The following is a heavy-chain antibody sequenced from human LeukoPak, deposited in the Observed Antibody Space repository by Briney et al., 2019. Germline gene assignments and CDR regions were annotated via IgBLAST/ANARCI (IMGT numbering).Heavy chain of an antibody. D-gene: IGHD2-2*01. CDR2: ISTSGST. CDR3: ARETEEIYGSSWGLYDYRYNIDV. Sequence: SETLSLTCTVAGDSISSGTYSWSRMRQPAGKGLEWIGGISTSGSTKFPPSLNSRVTMSLDTSENHFSLNIESVTAADTAVYYCARETEEIYGSSWGLYDYRYNIDVWARGTTVTVSS. J-gene: IGHJ6*03. CDR1: GDSISSGTYS. V-gene: IGHV4-61*02.